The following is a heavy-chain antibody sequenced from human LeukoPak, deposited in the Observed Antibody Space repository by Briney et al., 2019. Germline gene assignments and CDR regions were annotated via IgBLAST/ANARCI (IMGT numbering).Heavy chain of an antibody. Sequence: ASVKISCKASGYTFSDYFIHWVRQAPGQGLEWMGRINPYSGYTNYAQKFHGRVTMTRDSSVRTAYMEVSSLTSDDTAIYYCAKEHITTVTPGDXXGQGXLLTV. D-gene: IGHD4-17*01. CDR3: AKEHITTVTPGDX. V-gene: IGHV1-2*06. CDR1: GYTFSDYF. CDR2: INPYSGYT. J-gene: IGHJ4*02.